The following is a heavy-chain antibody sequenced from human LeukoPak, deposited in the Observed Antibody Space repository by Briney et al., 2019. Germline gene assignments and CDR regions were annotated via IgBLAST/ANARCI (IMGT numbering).Heavy chain of an antibody. J-gene: IGHJ4*02. CDR2: ICGRGGST. CDR3: AKDDHGGSGWRDYFDY. CDR1: GFTFSSYA. V-gene: IGHV3-23*01. Sequence: GGSLRLSCAASGFTFSSYAMSCVPPAPGGGVEWGSAICGRGGSTYYAESVKGRFTISRDNSKNTLYLQMNSLRAEDTAVYYCAKDDHGGSGWRDYFDYWGQGTLVTVSS. D-gene: IGHD6-19*01.